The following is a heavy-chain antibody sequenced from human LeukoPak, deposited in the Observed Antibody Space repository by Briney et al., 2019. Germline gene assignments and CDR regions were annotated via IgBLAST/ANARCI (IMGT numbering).Heavy chain of an antibody. CDR3: ATSHSGYDSYYYYGMDV. J-gene: IGHJ6*02. CDR1: EFTVSSNY. CDR2: IYSGGST. V-gene: IGHV3-66*01. Sequence: GGSLRLSCAASEFTVSSNYMGWVRQAPGKGLEWVSVIYSGGSTYYADSVKGRFTISRDNSKNTLYLQMNSLRAEDTAVYYCATSHSGYDSYYYYGMDVWGQGTTVTVSS. D-gene: IGHD5-12*01.